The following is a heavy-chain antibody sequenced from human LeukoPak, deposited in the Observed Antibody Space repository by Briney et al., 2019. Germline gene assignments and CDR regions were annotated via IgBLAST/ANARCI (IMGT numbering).Heavy chain of an antibody. CDR2: IYTGGGT. CDR3: AKDLLWFGELLYPSPLDY. J-gene: IGHJ4*02. V-gene: IGHV3-NL1*01. CDR1: GFTFSSYA. D-gene: IGHD3-10*01. Sequence: GGSLRLSCAASGFTFSSYAMHWVRQAPGKGLEWVSVIYTGGGTDHADSVKGRFTISRDNSKNTLSLQMNSLRAEDTAVYYCAKDLLWFGELLYPSPLDYWGQGTLVTVSS.